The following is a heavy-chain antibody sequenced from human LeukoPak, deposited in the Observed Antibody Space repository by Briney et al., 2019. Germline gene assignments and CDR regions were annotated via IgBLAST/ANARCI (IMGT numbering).Heavy chain of an antibody. CDR2: IYPGDSDT. D-gene: IGHD3-22*01. J-gene: IGHJ4*02. V-gene: IGHV5-51*01. CDR3: ARRYYYDSSGYYYFDY. CDR1: GYSFTSYW. Sequence: GESLKTSCKGSGYSFTSYWIGWVRQMPGKGLEWMGIIYPGDSDTRYGPSFQGQVTISADKSISTAYLQWSSLKASDTAMYYCARRYYYDSSGYYYFDYWGQGTLVTVSS.